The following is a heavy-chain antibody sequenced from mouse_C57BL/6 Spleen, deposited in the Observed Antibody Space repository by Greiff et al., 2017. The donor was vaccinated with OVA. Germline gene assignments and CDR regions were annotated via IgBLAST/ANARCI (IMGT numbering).Heavy chain of an antibody. J-gene: IGHJ4*01. V-gene: IGHV10-1*01. CDR2: IRSKSNNYAT. CDR3: VRHEGFQALYAMDY. Sequence: EVKLVESGGGLVQPKGSLKLSCAASGFSFNTYAMNWVRQAPGKGLEWVARIRSKSNNYATYYADSVKDRFTISRDDSESMLYLQMNNLKTEDTAMYYCVRHEGFQALYAMDYWGQGTSVTVSA. D-gene: IGHD3-2*02. CDR1: GFSFNTYA.